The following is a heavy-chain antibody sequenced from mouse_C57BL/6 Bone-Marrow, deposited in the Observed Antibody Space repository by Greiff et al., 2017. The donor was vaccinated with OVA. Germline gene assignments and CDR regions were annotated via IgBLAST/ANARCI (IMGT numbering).Heavy chain of an antibody. V-gene: IGHV5-4*01. Sequence: EVQLVESGGGLVKPGGSLKLSCAASGFTFSSYAMSWVRQTPEKRLEWVATISDGGSYTYYPDNVKGRFTISRDNAKNTLYLQLSHLKSEDTAMYYCARDYGGSSDWYFDGWGTGNAVTVSA. CDR1: GFTFSSYA. CDR2: ISDGGSYT. D-gene: IGHD1-1*01. CDR3: ARDYGGSSDWYFDG. J-gene: IGHJ1*03.